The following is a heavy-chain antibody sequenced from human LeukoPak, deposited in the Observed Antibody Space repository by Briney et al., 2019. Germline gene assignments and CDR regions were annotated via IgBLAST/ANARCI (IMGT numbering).Heavy chain of an antibody. V-gene: IGHV3-30*04. Sequence: QPGRSLRLSCAASGFTFSSYAMHWVRQAPGKGLEWVAVISYDGSNKYYADSVKGRFTISRDNSKNTLYLQMNSLRAEDTAVYYCAKAKEGYSYGQGAFDIWGQGTMVTVSS. D-gene: IGHD5-18*01. CDR3: AKAKEGYSYGQGAFDI. CDR2: ISYDGSNK. CDR1: GFTFSSYA. J-gene: IGHJ3*02.